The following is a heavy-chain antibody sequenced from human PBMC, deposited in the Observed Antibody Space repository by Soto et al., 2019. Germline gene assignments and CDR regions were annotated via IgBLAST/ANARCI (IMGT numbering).Heavy chain of an antibody. J-gene: IGHJ6*02. D-gene: IGHD5-18*01. V-gene: IGHV1-8*01. CDR2: MNPNSGNT. CDR3: ARGRGGYSYGAYGMDV. Sequence: ASVKVSCKASGYTFTSYDINRVRQATGQGLEWMGWMNPNSGNTGYAQKFQGRVTMTRNTSISTAYMELSSLRSEDTAVYYCARGRGGYSYGAYGMDVWGQGTTVTVSS. CDR1: GYTFTSYD.